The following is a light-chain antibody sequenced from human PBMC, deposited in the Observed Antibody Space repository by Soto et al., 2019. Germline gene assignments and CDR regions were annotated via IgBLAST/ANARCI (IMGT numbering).Light chain of an antibody. Sequence: DIQMTQSPSTLSASVGDRVTITCRASGSIDSWLAWHQQKPGRAPKLLISKASSLESGVPSRFSGSGFGTEFTLTISSLQPDDFATYCCQQYNSYRAFGQGTKVDIK. V-gene: IGKV1-5*03. CDR3: QQYNSYRA. CDR1: GSIDSW. CDR2: KAS. J-gene: IGKJ1*01.